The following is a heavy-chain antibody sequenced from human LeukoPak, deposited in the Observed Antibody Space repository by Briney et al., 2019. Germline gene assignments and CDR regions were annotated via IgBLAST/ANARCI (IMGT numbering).Heavy chain of an antibody. Sequence: PSETLSLTCSVSGDSISSRNYYWGWIRQPPGKGLEWIGGIYYSGRTYYNPSLKSRVTISGDKSKNQFSLKLNSVTAADTAVYYCARQRWLQNYFDPWGQGTLVTVSS. CDR2: IYYSGRT. D-gene: IGHD5-24*01. CDR1: GDSISSRNYY. CDR3: ARQRWLQNYFDP. J-gene: IGHJ5*02. V-gene: IGHV4-39*07.